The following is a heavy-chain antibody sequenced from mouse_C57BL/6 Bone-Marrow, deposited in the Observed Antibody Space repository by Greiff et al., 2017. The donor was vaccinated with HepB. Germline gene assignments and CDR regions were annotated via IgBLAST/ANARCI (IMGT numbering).Heavy chain of an antibody. J-gene: IGHJ1*03. V-gene: IGHV3-1*01. CDR2: ISYSGST. CDR3: ARAGYDSSFNWYFDV. Sequence: EVKLMESGPGMVKPSQSLSLTCTVTGYSITSGYDWHWIRHFPGNKLEWMGYISYSGSTNYNPSLKSRISITHDTSKNHFFMKLNSVTTEDTATYYCARAGYDSSFNWYFDVWGTGTTVTVSS. CDR1: GYSITSGYD. D-gene: IGHD1-1*01.